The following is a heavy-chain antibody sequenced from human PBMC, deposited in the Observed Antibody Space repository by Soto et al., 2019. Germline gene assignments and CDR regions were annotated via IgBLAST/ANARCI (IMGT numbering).Heavy chain of an antibody. CDR1: SGSVSRNSYS. D-gene: IGHD2-2*03. J-gene: IGHJ6*02. Sequence: PSDALSLTCTVSSGSVSRNSYSWGWIRQAPGKGLEWIGTIYSSENTYYDPSLLSRVTISVDTSKNEFSLRLSSVTAADTAVYYCARLNGYFVSTNCHGYYGMDVWGQGTTVT. CDR3: ARLNGYFVSTNCHGYYGMDV. V-gene: IGHV4-39*01. CDR2: IYSSENT.